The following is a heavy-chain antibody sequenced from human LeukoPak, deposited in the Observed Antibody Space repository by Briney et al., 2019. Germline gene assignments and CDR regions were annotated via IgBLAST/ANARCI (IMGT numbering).Heavy chain of an antibody. CDR1: GFTFSTHS. Sequence: PGGSLRLSCAASGFTFSTHSMNWVRQAPGKGLEWVSSISGSSSDIYYGDSVKGRFTISRDNAKNSLYLQMNSLRAEDTAVYYCARESGFGETCLDYWGQGTLVTVSS. D-gene: IGHD3-10*01. CDR2: ISGSSSDI. CDR3: ARESGFGETCLDY. V-gene: IGHV3-21*01. J-gene: IGHJ4*02.